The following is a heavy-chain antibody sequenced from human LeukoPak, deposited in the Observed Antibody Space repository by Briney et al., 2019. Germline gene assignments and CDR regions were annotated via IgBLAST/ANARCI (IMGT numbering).Heavy chain of an antibody. CDR1: VFTFSSYG. D-gene: IGHD5-18*01. V-gene: IGHV3-30*02. CDR3: AKGDSYGFDY. Sequence: GGSLRLSCAASVFTFSSYGMHSVRQAPGTGLEWVAFIRYDGSNKYYADSVKGRFTISRDNSKNTLYLQMSSLRAEDTAVYYCAKGDSYGFDYWGQGTLVTVSS. CDR2: IRYDGSNK. J-gene: IGHJ4*02.